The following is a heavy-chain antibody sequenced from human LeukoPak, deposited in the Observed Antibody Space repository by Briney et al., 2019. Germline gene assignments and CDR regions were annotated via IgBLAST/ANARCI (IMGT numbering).Heavy chain of an antibody. CDR2: ISSSSSYI. Sequence: GGSLRLSCAASGFTFSSYSMNWVRQAPGKGLEWVSSISSSSSYIYYADSVKGRFTISRDNAKNSLYLQMNSLRAEDTAVYYCAKDPSGSYSYFDYWGQGTLVTVSS. CDR1: GFTFSSYS. D-gene: IGHD1-26*01. J-gene: IGHJ4*02. V-gene: IGHV3-21*01. CDR3: AKDPSGSYSYFDY.